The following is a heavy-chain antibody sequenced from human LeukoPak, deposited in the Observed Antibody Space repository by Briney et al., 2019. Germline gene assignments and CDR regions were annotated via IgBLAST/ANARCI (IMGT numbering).Heavy chain of an antibody. J-gene: IGHJ4*02. CDR2: IHHSGST. V-gene: IGHV4-38-2*02. CDR1: GYSISSGYF. D-gene: IGHD6-19*01. CDR3: ARKYNSGWFFDY. Sequence: SETLSLTCTVSGYSISSGYFWGWIRQSPGKGLEWIGSIHHSGSTFYNPSLKSRVTISVDTSKNQLSLTLSSVTAADTALYYCARKYNSGWFFDYWGQGTLVTVSS.